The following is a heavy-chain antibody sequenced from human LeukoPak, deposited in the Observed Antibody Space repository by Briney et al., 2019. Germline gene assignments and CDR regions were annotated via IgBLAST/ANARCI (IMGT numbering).Heavy chain of an antibody. CDR2: ISSSSGYI. CDR3: ARRYYGDYGPYYFDY. Sequence: NSGGSLRLSCAASGFTFSSYSMNWVRQAPGKGLEWVSSISSSSGYIYYADSVKGRFTISRDNAKNSLYLQMNSLRAEDTAVYYCARRYYGDYGPYYFDYWGQGTLVTVSS. CDR1: GFTFSSYS. J-gene: IGHJ4*02. D-gene: IGHD4-17*01. V-gene: IGHV3-21*01.